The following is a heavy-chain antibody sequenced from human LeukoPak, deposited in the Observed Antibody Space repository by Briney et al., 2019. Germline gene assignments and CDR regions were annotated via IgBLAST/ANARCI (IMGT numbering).Heavy chain of an antibody. D-gene: IGHD6-19*01. V-gene: IGHV1-46*01. Sequence: ASVKVSCKASGYTFTSYYMHWVRQAPGQGLEWMGIINPSGGSTSYAQKFQGRVTMTRDTSTSTVYMELSSLRSEDTAVYYCARDSXLGXVAGRGPYFDYWGQGTLVTVSS. CDR1: GYTFTSYY. J-gene: IGHJ4*02. CDR2: INPSGGST. CDR3: ARDSXLGXVAGRGPYFDY.